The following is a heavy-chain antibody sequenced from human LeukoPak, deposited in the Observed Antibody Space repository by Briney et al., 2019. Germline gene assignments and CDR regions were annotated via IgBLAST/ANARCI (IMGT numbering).Heavy chain of an antibody. CDR3: TRNGYYSLEN. CDR1: GASVISGNW. CDR2: IHHAGST. V-gene: IGHV4-4*02. J-gene: IGHJ4*02. D-gene: IGHD3-22*01. Sequence: SETLSLTCAVFGASVISGNWWSWVRQSPGKGLEWFGEIHHAGSTNYNPSLKSRVTISIDNSKNQFSLMLNSVTAADTAVYYCTRNGYYSLENWSQGTLVTVSS.